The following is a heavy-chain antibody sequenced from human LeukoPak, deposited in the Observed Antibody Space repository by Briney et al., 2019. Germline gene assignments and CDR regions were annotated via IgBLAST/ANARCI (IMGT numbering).Heavy chain of an antibody. CDR2: VYYSGST. D-gene: IGHD6-25*01. V-gene: IGHV4-39*01. CDR3: ARIAAPGLA. CDR1: GASIDRSTYY. Sequence: PAETLSLTCSVSGASIDRSTYYWGWIRQPPGKGLEWIGSVYYSGSTYYNSALKSRVTISVDTSKNQFSLKLYSVTAADTSVYFCARIAAPGLAWGQGTMVTVSS. J-gene: IGHJ4*03.